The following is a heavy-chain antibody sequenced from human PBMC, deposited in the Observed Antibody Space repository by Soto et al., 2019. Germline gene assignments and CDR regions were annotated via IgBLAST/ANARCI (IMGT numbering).Heavy chain of an antibody. V-gene: IGHV1-69*12. Sequence: QVQLVQSGAEVKKPGSSVKVSCKASGGTFSSYAISWVRQAPGQGLEWMGGIIPIFGTANYAQKFQGRVTITADEAASTAYMELSSLRSEDTAVYSCASRMGVTGTDEHYYDMDVWGQGTTVTVSS. CDR3: ASRMGVTGTDEHYYDMDV. CDR1: GGTFSSYA. CDR2: IIPIFGTA. J-gene: IGHJ6*02. D-gene: IGHD1-7*01.